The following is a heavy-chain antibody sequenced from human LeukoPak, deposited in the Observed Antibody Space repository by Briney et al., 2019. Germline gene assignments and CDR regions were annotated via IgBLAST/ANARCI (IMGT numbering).Heavy chain of an antibody. V-gene: IGHV4-61*02. CDR1: GGSISSGSYY. CDR2: IYTSGST. Sequence: SETLSLTCTVSGGSISSGSYYWSWIRQPAGKGLEWIGRIYTSGSTNYNPSLKSRVTISVDTSKNQFSLKLSSVTAADTAVYYCARFSSYYDSSGYSRYYFDYWGQGTLVTVPS. D-gene: IGHD3-22*01. J-gene: IGHJ4*02. CDR3: ARFSSYYDSSGYSRYYFDY.